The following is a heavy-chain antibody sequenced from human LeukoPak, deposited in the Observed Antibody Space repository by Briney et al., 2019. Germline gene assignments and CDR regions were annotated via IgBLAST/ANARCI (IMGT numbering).Heavy chain of an antibody. D-gene: IGHD3-3*01. CDR3: ARLYDFWSGSNQHVGGNYDY. CDR1: GYTFTSYD. J-gene: IGHJ4*02. V-gene: IGHV1-8*01. CDR2: MNPNSGNT. Sequence: ASVKVSCKASGYTFTSYDINWVRQATGQGLEWMGWMNPNSGNTGYAQKFQGRVTMIRNTSISTAYMELRSLRSDDTAVYYCARLYDFWSGSNQHVGGNYDYWGQGTLVTVSS.